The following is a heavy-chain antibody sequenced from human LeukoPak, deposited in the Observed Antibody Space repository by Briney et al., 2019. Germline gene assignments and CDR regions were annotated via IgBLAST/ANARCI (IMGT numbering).Heavy chain of an antibody. V-gene: IGHV4-34*01. CDR2: INDSGSI. J-gene: IGHJ4*02. CDR1: GGSFSGYY. Sequence: SETLSLTCAVYGGSFSGYYWSWIRQPPGKGLEWIGEINDSGSINYNPSLKSRVTISVDTSKNQFSLKLSSVTAADTAVYYCARVGSSGWHNDYWGQGTLVTASS. CDR3: ARVGSSGWHNDY. D-gene: IGHD6-19*01.